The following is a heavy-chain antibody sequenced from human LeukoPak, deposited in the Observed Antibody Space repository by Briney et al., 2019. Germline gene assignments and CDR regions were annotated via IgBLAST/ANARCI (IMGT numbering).Heavy chain of an antibody. D-gene: IGHD3-3*01. J-gene: IGHJ3*01. Sequence: PSETLSLTCTVSGGSISSSSYYWGWIRQPPGKGLEWVSVIYSGGSTYYADSVKGRFTISRDNSKNTLYLQMNSLRAEDTAVYYCARDRIWSGYHDAFDVWGQGTMVTVSS. CDR2: IYSGGST. V-gene: IGHV3-53*05. CDR3: ARDRIWSGYHDAFDV. CDR1: GGSISSSSYY.